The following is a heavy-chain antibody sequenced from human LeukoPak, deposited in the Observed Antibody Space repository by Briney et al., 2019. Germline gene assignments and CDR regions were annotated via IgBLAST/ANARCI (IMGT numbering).Heavy chain of an antibody. CDR2: VYYSGST. J-gene: IGHJ3*02. D-gene: IGHD3-10*01. CDR3: AKSNGYGLVDI. V-gene: IGHV4-59*12. Sequence: PSETLSLTCTVSGGSISTYYWSWIRQPPGKGLEWIGYVYYSGSTNYNPSLKSRVTISLDTSRNQFSLKLNSVTAADTAVYYCAKSNGYGLVDIWGQGTMVTVSS. CDR1: GGSISTYY.